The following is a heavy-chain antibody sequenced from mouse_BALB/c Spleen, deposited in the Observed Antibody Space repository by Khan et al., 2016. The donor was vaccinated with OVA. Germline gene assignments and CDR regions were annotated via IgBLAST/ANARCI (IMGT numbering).Heavy chain of an antibody. Sequence: EVELVESGGGLVKPGGSLKLSCSASGFSFSSYAMSWVRQTPEKRLEWVAIISTGGHYTFYSDSLKGRFTISRDNAKNTLYLQMSSLRSEDRAMYYCARSLVDYHAMDYWGQGTSVTVSS. D-gene: IGHD2-2*01. J-gene: IGHJ4*01. V-gene: IGHV5-9-3*01. CDR2: ISTGGHYT. CDR3: ARSLVDYHAMDY. CDR1: GFSFSSYA.